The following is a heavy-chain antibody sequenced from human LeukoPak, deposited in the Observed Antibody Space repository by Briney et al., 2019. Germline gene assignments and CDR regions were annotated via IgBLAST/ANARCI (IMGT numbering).Heavy chain of an antibody. Sequence: GGSPRLSCAASGFTFSDYYMSWIRQAPGKGLEWVSYISSSGSTIYYADSVKGRFTISRDNAKNSLYLQMNSLRAEDTAVYYCARDSGAYYDSSGSSNFDYWGQGTLVTASS. CDR2: ISSSGSTI. V-gene: IGHV3-11*01. CDR1: GFTFSDYY. CDR3: ARDSGAYYDSSGSSNFDY. J-gene: IGHJ4*02. D-gene: IGHD3-22*01.